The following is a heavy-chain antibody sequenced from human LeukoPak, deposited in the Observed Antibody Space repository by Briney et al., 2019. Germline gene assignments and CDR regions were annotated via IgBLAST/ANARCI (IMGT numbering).Heavy chain of an antibody. J-gene: IGHJ4*02. D-gene: IGHD6-13*01. V-gene: IGHV3-21*01. CDR1: GGSFSGYY. CDR3: AREEGKQQMEAFDY. CDR2: IGGSSTSI. Sequence: ETLSLTCAVYGGSFSGYYWSWVRQAPGKGLEWVSSIGGSSTSIYYAGSVKGRFTISRDNAKNSLYLQMNSLRAGDTALYYCAREEGKQQMEAFDYWGQGTLVTVSS.